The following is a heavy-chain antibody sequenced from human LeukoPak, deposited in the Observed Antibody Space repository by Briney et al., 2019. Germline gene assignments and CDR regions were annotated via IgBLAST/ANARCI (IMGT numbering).Heavy chain of an antibody. CDR3: AKGCSSTSCYEGLDY. J-gene: IGHJ4*02. CDR2: IRSKANSYAT. Sequence: GGSLRLSCAASGFTFSGSAMHWVRQASGKGLEWVGRIRSKANSYATAYAASVKGRFTISRDDSKNTAYLQMNSLRAEDTAVYYCAKGCSSTSCYEGLDYWGQGTLVTVSS. V-gene: IGHV3-73*01. CDR1: GFTFSGSA. D-gene: IGHD2-2*01.